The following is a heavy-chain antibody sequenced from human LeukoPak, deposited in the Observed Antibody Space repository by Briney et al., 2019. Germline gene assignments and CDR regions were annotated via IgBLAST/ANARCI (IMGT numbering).Heavy chain of an antibody. J-gene: IGHJ4*02. Sequence: ETLSLTCAVYGGSFSGYYWSWIRQPPGKGLEWIGEINHSGSTNYNPSLKSRVTISVDTSKNQFSLNLSSVTAADTAVYYCARAPHFFDTSGSRYYFDYWGQGALVTVSS. CDR1: GGSFSGYY. D-gene: IGHD3-22*01. V-gene: IGHV4-34*01. CDR2: INHSGST. CDR3: ARAPHFFDTSGSRYYFDY.